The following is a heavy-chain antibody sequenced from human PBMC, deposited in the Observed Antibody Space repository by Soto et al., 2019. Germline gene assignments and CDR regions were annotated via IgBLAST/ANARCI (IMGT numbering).Heavy chain of an antibody. V-gene: IGHV1-3*01. CDR1: GYTFTSYA. CDR2: INAGNGNT. J-gene: IGHJ5*02. CDR3: ARDGRVVDTAIRWGWFAT. Sequence: QVQLVQSGAEVKKPGASVKVSCKASGYTFTSYAMHWVRQAPGQRLEWMGWINAGNGNTKYSQKFQGRVTITRDTSASTAYMELSSLRSEDTAVYYCARDGRVVDTAIRWGWFATWGQGTLVTVS. D-gene: IGHD5-18*01.